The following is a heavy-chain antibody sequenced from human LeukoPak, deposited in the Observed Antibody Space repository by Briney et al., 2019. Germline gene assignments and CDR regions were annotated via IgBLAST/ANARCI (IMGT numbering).Heavy chain of an antibody. CDR2: IGSGAKM. Sequence: GGSLTLSCTVSGFSISGRDMTWGRQAPGKGLEWVSSIGSGAKMFYTDSVKGRFTVSRDTSKNTLFLQMNSLRAEDTAVYYCATTVWPGQFPDYFDVWGQGTLVTVSS. CDR1: GFSISGRD. CDR3: ATTVWPGQFPDYFDV. V-gene: IGHV3-69-1*02. D-gene: IGHD1-1*01. J-gene: IGHJ4*02.